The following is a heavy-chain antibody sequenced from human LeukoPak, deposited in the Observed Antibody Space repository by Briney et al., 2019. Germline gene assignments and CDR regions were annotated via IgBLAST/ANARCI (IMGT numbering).Heavy chain of an antibody. J-gene: IGHJ4*02. CDR3: AKGHFGAGHY. CDR2: ITGDGGTT. V-gene: IGHV3-43*02. CDR1: GFTFGDYT. D-gene: IGHD3-3*01. Sequence: GGSLRLSCAASGFTFGDYTMHWFRQPPGRGLQWVSLITGDGGTTSYAGSVKGRFTISRDNSKNSLCLHMNSLRNEDTALYYCAKGHFGAGHYWGQGTLVTVSS.